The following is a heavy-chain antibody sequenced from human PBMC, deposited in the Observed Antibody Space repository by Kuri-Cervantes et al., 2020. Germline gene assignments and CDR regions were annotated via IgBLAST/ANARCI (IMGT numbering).Heavy chain of an antibody. J-gene: IGHJ6*02. CDR2: INHSGST. V-gene: IGHV4-34*01. CDR1: GGSLSGYY. CDR3: ARGDNYYYYGMDV. Sequence: SQTLSLTCAVYGGSLSGYYWSWIRQPPGKGLEWIGEINHSGSTNYNPSLKSRVTISVDTSKNQFSLKLSSVTAADTAVYYCARGDNYYYYGMDVWGQGTTVTVSS. D-gene: IGHD2-15*01.